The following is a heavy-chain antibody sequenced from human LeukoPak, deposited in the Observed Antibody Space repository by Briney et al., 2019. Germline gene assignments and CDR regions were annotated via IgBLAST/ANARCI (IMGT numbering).Heavy chain of an antibody. J-gene: IGHJ4*02. Sequence: GASVKVSCKASGYTFTSYGISWVRQAPGQGLEWMGWISAYNGNTNYAQKFQGRVTITRNTSISTAYMELSSLRSEDTAVYYCASSFGYSGYYWGQGTPVTVSS. CDR3: ASSFGYSGYY. D-gene: IGHD5-12*01. V-gene: IGHV1-18*01. CDR2: ISAYNGNT. CDR1: GYTFTSYG.